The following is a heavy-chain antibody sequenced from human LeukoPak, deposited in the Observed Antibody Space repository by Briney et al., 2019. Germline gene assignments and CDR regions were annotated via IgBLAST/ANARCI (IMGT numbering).Heavy chain of an antibody. Sequence: SVKVSCKASGYTFTGYYMHWVRQAPGQGLEGMGWINPNSGGTNYAQKFQGRVTITRDTSISTAYMELSRLRSDDTAVYYCAREGAVARDWFDPWGQGTLVTVSS. CDR3: AREGAVARDWFDP. D-gene: IGHD6-19*01. CDR1: GYTFTGYY. J-gene: IGHJ5*02. V-gene: IGHV1-2*02. CDR2: INPNSGGT.